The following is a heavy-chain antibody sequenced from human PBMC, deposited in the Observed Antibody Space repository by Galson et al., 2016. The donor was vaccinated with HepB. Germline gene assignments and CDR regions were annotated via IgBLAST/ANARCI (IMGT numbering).Heavy chain of an antibody. D-gene: IGHD1-1*01. CDR2: ISYDGSDK. V-gene: IGHV3-30*18. Sequence: SLRLSCAAYGFTFSSYGMHWVRQAPGKGREWVAVISYDGSDKYYADPVTGRFTISRDNSKNTLYLQMRSLRAEDTAVYYCAKDVWRGSGTDYYGMDVWGQGTTVAVSS. J-gene: IGHJ6*02. CDR3: AKDVWRGSGTDYYGMDV. CDR1: GFTFSSYG.